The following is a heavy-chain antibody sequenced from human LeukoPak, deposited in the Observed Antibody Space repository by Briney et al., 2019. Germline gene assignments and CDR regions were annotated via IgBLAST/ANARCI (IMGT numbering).Heavy chain of an antibody. CDR3: AKLAGSSWPGDY. CDR1: GFTFSSYG. V-gene: IGHV3-30*18. Sequence: GGSLRLSCAASGFTFSSYGMHWVRQAPGKGLGWVAVISYDGSKKYYADSVKGRFTISRDNSKNTLYLQMNSLRAEDTAVYYCAKLAGSSWPGDYWGQGTLVTVSS. D-gene: IGHD6-13*01. CDR2: ISYDGSKK. J-gene: IGHJ4*02.